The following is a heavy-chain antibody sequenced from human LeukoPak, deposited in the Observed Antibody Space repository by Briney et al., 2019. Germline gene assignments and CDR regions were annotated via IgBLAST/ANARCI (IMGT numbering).Heavy chain of an antibody. D-gene: IGHD3-3*01. CDR1: GYSFTNYW. J-gene: IGHJ4*02. Sequence: GESLKISCKGSGYSFTNYWIGWVRQMPGKGLEWMGIIYPADSDARYSPSFQGQVTISADKSISTTYLQWSSLQASDTAMYYCARLFRGSEHYLDYWGQGTLVTVSS. CDR2: IYPADSDA. CDR3: ARLFRGSEHYLDY. V-gene: IGHV5-51*01.